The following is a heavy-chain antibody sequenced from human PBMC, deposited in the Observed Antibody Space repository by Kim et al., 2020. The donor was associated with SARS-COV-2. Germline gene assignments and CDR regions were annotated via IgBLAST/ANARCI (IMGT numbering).Heavy chain of an antibody. D-gene: IGHD6-19*01. J-gene: IGHJ4*02. V-gene: IGHV3-11*06. CDR3: ARAALPLYSSGWYYFDY. Sequence: KGRFTLARDNAKNALYLQMNSRRAEDTAVYYCARAALPLYSSGWYYFDYWGQGTLVTVSS.